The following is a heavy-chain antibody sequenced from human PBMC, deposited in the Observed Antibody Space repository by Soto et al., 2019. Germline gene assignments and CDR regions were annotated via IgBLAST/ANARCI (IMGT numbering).Heavy chain of an antibody. J-gene: IGHJ4*02. CDR3: ARRDYYFTSGTYYGFDY. CDR1: GGPISSSS. D-gene: IGHD3-10*01. Sequence: SETLSLTCPAPGGPISSSSLSLLRTPPGKGPEWISYIFYTGRTSYNASLKSRVTISVDTSNNQFSLELRSVTAADTAVYYCARRDYYFTSGTYYGFDYWGQGILVTVSS. CDR2: IFYTGRT. V-gene: IGHV4-59*01.